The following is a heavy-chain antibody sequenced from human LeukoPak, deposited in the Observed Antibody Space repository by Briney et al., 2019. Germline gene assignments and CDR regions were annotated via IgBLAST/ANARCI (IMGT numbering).Heavy chain of an antibody. D-gene: IGHD3-3*01. CDR1: GFTFSSYS. Sequence: GGSLRLSCAASGFTFSSYSMNWVRQAPGKGLEWVSSISSSSSYIYYADSVKGRFTISRDNAKNSLYLQMDSLRAEDTAVYYCARVSRSGYYGEYWGQGTPVTVSS. J-gene: IGHJ4*02. CDR3: ARVSRSGYYGEY. CDR2: ISSSSSYI. V-gene: IGHV3-21*01.